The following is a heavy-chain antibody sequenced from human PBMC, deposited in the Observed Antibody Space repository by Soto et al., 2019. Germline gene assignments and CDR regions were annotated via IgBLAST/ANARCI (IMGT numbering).Heavy chain of an antibody. V-gene: IGHV3-33*01. CDR2: IWYDGSNK. Sequence: QVQLVESGGGVVQPGRSLRLSCAASGFTFSSYGMHWVRQAPGKGLEWVAVIWYDGSNKYYADSVKGRFTISRDNSKNTLYRQMNSLRAEDTAVYYCARDEGTAYYFDYWGQGTLVTVSS. CDR1: GFTFSSYG. J-gene: IGHJ4*02. D-gene: IGHD3-10*01. CDR3: ARDEGTAYYFDY.